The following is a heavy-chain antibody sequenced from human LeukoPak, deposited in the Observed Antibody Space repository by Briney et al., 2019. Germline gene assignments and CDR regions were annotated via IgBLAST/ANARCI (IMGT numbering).Heavy chain of an antibody. CDR1: GFTFDDYA. D-gene: IGHD3-9*01. CDR3: AREDILTGYYWFDP. J-gene: IGHJ5*02. Sequence: PGGSLRLSCAASGFTFDDYARHWVRQAPGKGLEWVSGISWNSGSIGYADSVKGRFTISRDNAKNSLYLQMNSLRAEDTAVYYCAREDILTGYYWFDPWGQGTLVTVSS. CDR2: ISWNSGSI. V-gene: IGHV3-9*01.